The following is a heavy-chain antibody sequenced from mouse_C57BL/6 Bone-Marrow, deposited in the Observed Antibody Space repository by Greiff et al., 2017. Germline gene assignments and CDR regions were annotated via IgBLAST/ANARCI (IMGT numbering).Heavy chain of an antibody. CDR2: IHPNSGST. CDR1: GYTFTSYW. V-gene: IGHV1-64*01. J-gene: IGHJ3*01. Sequence: QVQLQQPGAELVKPGASVKLSCKASGYTFTSYWMHWVKQRPGQGLEWIGMIHPNSGSTNYNEKFKSKATLTVDKSSGTAYMQLSSLTSEDSAVYYCARRWLRRRFAYWGQGTLVTVSA. D-gene: IGHD2-2*01. CDR3: ARRWLRRRFAY.